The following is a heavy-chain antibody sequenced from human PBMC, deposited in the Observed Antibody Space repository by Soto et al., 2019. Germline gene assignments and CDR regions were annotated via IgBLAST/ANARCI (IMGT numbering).Heavy chain of an antibody. CDR1: GGSICTYY. V-gene: IGHV4-59*01. CDR3: TRGEGDYFIDS. D-gene: IGHD4-17*01. J-gene: IGHJ4*02. Sequence: SETLSLTCSVSGGSICTYYRSWIRQAPGKGLEWMGYIYYNGNTNYNPSLKSRVTISVDTSKNQFSLKLNSVTAADTAVYYCTRGEGDYFIDSWGQGNLVTVSS. CDR2: IYYNGNT.